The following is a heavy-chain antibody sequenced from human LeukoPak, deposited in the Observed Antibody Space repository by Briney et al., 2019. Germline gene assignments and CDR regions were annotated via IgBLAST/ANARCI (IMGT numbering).Heavy chain of an antibody. CDR3: AKDQMVRGIPGY. Sequence: PGGSLRLSCAASGFTFSDYAMNWVSQAPGKGLEWISTISGSAGKTYYADSVKGRFTISRDNSKNTLSLQMNSLRAEDTAVYYCAKDQMVRGIPGYWGQGTLVTVSS. CDR1: GFTFSDYA. V-gene: IGHV3-23*01. J-gene: IGHJ4*02. D-gene: IGHD3-10*01. CDR2: ISGSAGKT.